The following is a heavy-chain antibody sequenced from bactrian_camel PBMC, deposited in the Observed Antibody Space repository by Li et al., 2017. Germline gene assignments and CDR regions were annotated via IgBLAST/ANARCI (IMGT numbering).Heavy chain of an antibody. CDR1: GYGYSVYC. CDR3: AALAGNDYCLSRPEMSEFAY. CDR2: IYSGGHST. D-gene: IGHD4*01. J-gene: IGHJ4*01. V-gene: IGHV3S1*01. Sequence: VQLVESGGGSVQAGGSLRLSCAASGYGYSVYCMGWFRQAPGKDREGVAGIYSGGHSTYYADSVKGRFTISQDGLTLQMTSLKPEDTAMYYCAALAGNDYCLSRPEMSEFAYWGQGTQVTVS.